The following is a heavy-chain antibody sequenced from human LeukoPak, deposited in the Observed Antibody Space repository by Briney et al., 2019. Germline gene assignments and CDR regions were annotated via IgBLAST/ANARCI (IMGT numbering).Heavy chain of an antibody. Sequence: SETLSLTCIVSGYSISSGFYWGWIRQPPGKGLEWVGNIHHSWNTYYNPSLKSRVTISLDTSKNQFSLKLTSVTATDTAVYFCARINWTPDYWGQGTLVTVSS. J-gene: IGHJ4*02. CDR3: ARINWTPDY. D-gene: IGHD1-1*01. CDR1: GYSISSGFY. V-gene: IGHV4-38-2*02. CDR2: IHHSWNT.